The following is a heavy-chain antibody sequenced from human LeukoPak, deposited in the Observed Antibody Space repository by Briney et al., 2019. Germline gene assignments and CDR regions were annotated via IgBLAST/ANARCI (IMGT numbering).Heavy chain of an antibody. CDR2: IYCGATT. J-gene: IGHJ3*02. CDR3: ARGLSGDPAFDI. D-gene: IGHD4-17*01. Sequence: PGGSLRLSCAASGLTVSSNYMSWVRQAPGKGLELVSVIYCGATTYFADSVEGRFTISRDTSMNTLYLQMNSLRAEDTAVYYCARGLSGDPAFDIWGQGTMVTVSS. CDR1: GLTVSSNY. V-gene: IGHV3-53*01.